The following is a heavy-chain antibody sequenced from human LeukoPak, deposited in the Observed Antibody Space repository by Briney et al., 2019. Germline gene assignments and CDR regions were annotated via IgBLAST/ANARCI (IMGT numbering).Heavy chain of an antibody. D-gene: IGHD4-23*01. CDR3: ARDDNSRGYDY. J-gene: IGHJ4*02. CDR2: ISPYNGNT. CDR1: GYTFTSYG. Sequence: ASVKVSCKASGYTFTSYGISWVRQAPGQGLEWMGWISPYNGNTNYVQKLQGRVTMTTDTSTSTAYMELWSLRSDDTAVYYCARDDNSRGYDYWGQGTLVTVSS. V-gene: IGHV1-18*01.